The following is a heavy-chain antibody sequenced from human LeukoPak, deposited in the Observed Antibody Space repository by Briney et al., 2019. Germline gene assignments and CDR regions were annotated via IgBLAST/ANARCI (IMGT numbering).Heavy chain of an antibody. V-gene: IGHV1-69*06. D-gene: IGHD4-17*01. CDR2: IIPIFGTA. CDR1: GGTFSSYA. J-gene: IGHJ3*02. CDR3: ARGGLTTVTTLGAFDI. Sequence: APVKVSCKASGGTFSSYAISWVRQAPGQGLEWMGGIIPIFGTANYAQKFQGRVTITADKSTSTAYMELSSLRSEDTAVYYCARGGLTTVTTLGAFDIWGQGTMVTVSS.